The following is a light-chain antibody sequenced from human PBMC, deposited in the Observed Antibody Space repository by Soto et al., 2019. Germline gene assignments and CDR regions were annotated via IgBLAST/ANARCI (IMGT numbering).Light chain of an antibody. CDR1: QSISSW. J-gene: IGKJ1*01. CDR3: QQYNSYPCT. V-gene: IGKV1-5*03. CDR2: KAS. Sequence: DIQMTQSPSTLSASVGDRVTITCRASQSISSWLAWYQQKPGKAPKLLIYKASSLESGVTSRFSGSGSGPQFTLTISSLQPDDFATYYSQQYNSYPCTFGQGTKVQIK.